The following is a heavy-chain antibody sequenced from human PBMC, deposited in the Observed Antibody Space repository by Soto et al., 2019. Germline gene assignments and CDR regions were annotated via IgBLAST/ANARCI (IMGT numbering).Heavy chain of an antibody. V-gene: IGHV5-51*01. D-gene: IGHD6-25*01. Sequence: PGESLKISCKGSGYSFTSYWIGWVRQMPGKGLEWMGIIYPGDSDTRYSPSFQGQVTISADKSISTAYLQWSSLKASDTAMYYCARDGDSMTRRGYHRNRLASRSQGTPVIVSS. CDR2: IYPGDSDT. CDR1: GYSFTSYW. CDR3: ARDGDSMTRRGYHRNRLAS. J-gene: IGHJ5*01.